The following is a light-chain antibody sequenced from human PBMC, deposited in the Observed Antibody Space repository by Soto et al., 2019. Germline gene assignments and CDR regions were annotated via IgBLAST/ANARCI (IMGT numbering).Light chain of an antibody. V-gene: IGKV3-15*01. CDR1: HSVRSD. Sequence: EIVMTQSPATLSVSPGERATLSCRASHSVRSDLAWYQQKPGQSPRLLIYRASTRATGIPARFSGSGSGTEFTLTISSLQSEDFALYYCQQYEKWPWTFGQGTKVDIK. CDR3: QQYEKWPWT. CDR2: RAS. J-gene: IGKJ1*01.